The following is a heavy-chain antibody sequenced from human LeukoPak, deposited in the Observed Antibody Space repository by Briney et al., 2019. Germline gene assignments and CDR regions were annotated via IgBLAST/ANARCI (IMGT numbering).Heavy chain of an antibody. CDR2: IYYSGST. CDR1: GGSISSYY. Sequence: SETLSLTCTVSGGSISSYYWSWIRQPPGKGLEWIGYIYYSGSTNYNPSLKSRVTISVDTSKNQFSLTLSSVTAADTAVYYCARQYSSSWLIFDYWGQGTLVTVSS. CDR3: ARQYSSSWLIFDY. J-gene: IGHJ4*02. D-gene: IGHD6-13*01. V-gene: IGHV4-59*01.